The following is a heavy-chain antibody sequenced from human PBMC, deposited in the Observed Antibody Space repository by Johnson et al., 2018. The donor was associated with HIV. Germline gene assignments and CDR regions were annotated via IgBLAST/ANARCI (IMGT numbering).Heavy chain of an antibody. CDR3: ATEGAAAAAGPSDAFDI. CDR1: GFTFSDYY. J-gene: IGHJ3*02. D-gene: IGHD6-13*01. CDR2: ISDRGGTI. Sequence: QGQLVESGGGLVKPGRSLRLSCAASGFTFSDYYMSWIRQAPGKGLEWVSYISDRGGTIYYADSVKGRFTISRDNAKNSLFLQMNSLPFEDTAVYYCATEGAAAAAGPSDAFDIWGQGTMVTVSS. V-gene: IGHV3-11*04.